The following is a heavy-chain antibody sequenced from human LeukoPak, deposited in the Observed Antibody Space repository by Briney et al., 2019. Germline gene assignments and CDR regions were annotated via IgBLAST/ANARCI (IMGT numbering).Heavy chain of an antibody. V-gene: IGHV4-61*01. D-gene: IGHD3-10*01. Sequence: SETLSLTCTVSGGSVSSGSYYWSWIRQPPGKGLEWIGYIYYSGSTNYNPSLKSRVTISVDTSKNQFSLKLSSVTAADTAVYYCARDGAGLLFGYWGQGTLVTVSS. CDR2: IYYSGST. CDR3: ARDGAGLLFGY. CDR1: GGSVSSGSYY. J-gene: IGHJ4*02.